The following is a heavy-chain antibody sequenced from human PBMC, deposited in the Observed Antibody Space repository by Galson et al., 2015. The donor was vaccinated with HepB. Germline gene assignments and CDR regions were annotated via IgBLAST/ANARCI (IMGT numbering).Heavy chain of an antibody. V-gene: IGHV3-23*01. CDR1: GFTFSSYA. Sequence: SLRLSCAAPGFTFSSYAMSWVRQAPGKGLEWVSAISGSGGSTYYADSVKGRFTISRDNSKNTLYLQMNSLRAEDTAVYYCAKDSYSSSWYGGYYYYMDVWGKGTTVTVSS. J-gene: IGHJ6*03. CDR2: ISGSGGST. D-gene: IGHD6-13*01. CDR3: AKDSYSSSWYGGYYYYMDV.